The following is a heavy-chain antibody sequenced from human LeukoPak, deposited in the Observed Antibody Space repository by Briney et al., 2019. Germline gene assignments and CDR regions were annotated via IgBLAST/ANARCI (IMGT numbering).Heavy chain of an antibody. CDR3: ARDHYYDGRGRFDP. V-gene: IGHV4-39*07. CDR2: VYFDGST. CDR1: GGSVTSGTYH. D-gene: IGHD3-16*01. Sequence: SETLSLTCSVSGGSVTSGTYHWAWIRQPPGKGLEWIGSVYFDGSTHYNPSLQSRVTVSVDTSKNQFSLRLSSVTAADTAHYFCARDHYYDGRGRFDPWGQGTLVSVSS. J-gene: IGHJ5*02.